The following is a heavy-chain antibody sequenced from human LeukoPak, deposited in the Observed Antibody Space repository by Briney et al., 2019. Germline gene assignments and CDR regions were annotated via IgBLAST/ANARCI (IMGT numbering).Heavy chain of an antibody. Sequence: GGSLRLSCAASGITVSTYSRNWVRQAPGKGLEWISYISGNSGTIYYADSVKGRFTISRDNAKNSLYMQMNSLRAEDTAVYYCARGRAEYDSSGFDPWGQGTLVTVSS. D-gene: IGHD6-6*01. CDR3: ARGRAEYDSSGFDP. J-gene: IGHJ5*02. CDR1: GITVSTYS. V-gene: IGHV3-48*01. CDR2: ISGNSGTI.